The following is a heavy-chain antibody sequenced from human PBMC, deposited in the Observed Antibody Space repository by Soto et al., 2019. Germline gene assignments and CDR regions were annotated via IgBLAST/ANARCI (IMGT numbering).Heavy chain of an antibody. V-gene: IGHV1-3*01. D-gene: IGHD1-26*01. CDR2: INPASGHT. J-gene: IGHJ6*02. Sequence: QVQLVQSGAEVKKPGASVKVSCKASGYTFTTYALHWVRQAPGQRPEWMGWINPASGHTKYSKKFQDRVTITRNTSASTGSMELSSLRSQDTAVYYSGRSVVGATGEILYNAIDVWGQGTTVTVAS. CDR3: GRSVVGATGEILYNAIDV. CDR1: GYTFTTYA.